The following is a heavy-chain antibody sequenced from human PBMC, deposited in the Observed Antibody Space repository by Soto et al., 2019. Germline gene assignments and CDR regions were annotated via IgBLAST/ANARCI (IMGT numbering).Heavy chain of an antibody. V-gene: IGHV4-59*08. CDR3: ARSFAVTTHFDF. Sequence: SETLSLTCTVSGGTIFTYYWSWIRQPPGKGLQWIGYVNNSGSTNYNPSLKSRVTISLDTSKNQFSLKLSSVTAADTAVYYCARSFAVTTHFDFWGQGTLVTVSS. J-gene: IGHJ4*02. D-gene: IGHD4-17*01. CDR1: GGTIFTYY. CDR2: VNNSGST.